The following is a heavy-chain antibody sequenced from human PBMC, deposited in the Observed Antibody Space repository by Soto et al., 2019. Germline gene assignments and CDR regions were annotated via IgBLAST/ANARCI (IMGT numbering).Heavy chain of an antibody. D-gene: IGHD6-13*01. CDR2: INSDGSST. V-gene: IGHV3-74*01. CDR1: EFTFSSYW. Sequence: GGSLRLSCAASEFTFSSYWMHWVRRAPGKGLVWVSRINSDGSSTSYADSVKGRFTISRDNAKNTLYLQMNSLRAEDTAVYYCARAGMYSSPSFDYWGQGTLVTVSS. CDR3: ARAGMYSSPSFDY. J-gene: IGHJ4*02.